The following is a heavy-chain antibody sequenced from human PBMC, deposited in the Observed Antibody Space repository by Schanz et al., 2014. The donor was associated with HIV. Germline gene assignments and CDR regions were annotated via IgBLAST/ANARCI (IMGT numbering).Heavy chain of an antibody. Sequence: QVQLVQSGAEVKKPGTSVTVSCTASGGTFNNYAISWVRQAPGQGLEWMGGFVPVIGTANYAQNFQGRVTITADESTSAAYMDLTSLRSEDTAVYYCARSSPLTGHYYYYGLDVWGQGTAVTVSS. D-gene: IGHD3-9*01. V-gene: IGHV1-69*01. CDR1: GGTFNNYA. CDR2: FVPVIGTA. CDR3: ARSSPLTGHYYYYGLDV. J-gene: IGHJ6*02.